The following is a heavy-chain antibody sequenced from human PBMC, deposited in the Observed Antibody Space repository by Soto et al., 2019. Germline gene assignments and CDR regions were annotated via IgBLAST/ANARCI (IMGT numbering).Heavy chain of an antibody. CDR2: LNIAGTI. CDR3: ARDRGEYTSSWFWYFSH. V-gene: IGHV4-4*07. CDR1: GASISSFN. D-gene: IGHD6-13*01. Sequence: SETLSLTCSVSGASISSFNWNWVRQPAGKGPEWVGRLNIAGTINYNPSLKSRITMSMYTSKNQISLHLRSVTAADTAIYYCARDRGEYTSSWFWYFSHWGHGTLVTVSS. J-gene: IGHJ2*01.